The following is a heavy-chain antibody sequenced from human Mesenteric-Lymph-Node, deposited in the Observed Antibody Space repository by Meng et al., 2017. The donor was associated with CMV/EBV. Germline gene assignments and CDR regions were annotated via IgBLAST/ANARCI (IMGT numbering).Heavy chain of an antibody. J-gene: IGHJ6*02. CDR1: GFTFSSYS. V-gene: IGHV3-21*01. Sequence: LSLTCAASGFTFSSYSMNWVRQAPGKGLEWVSSISSSSSYIYYADSVKGRFTISRDNAKNSLYLQMNSLRAEDTAVYYCAREIPVRSGGKLNCSGGSCYSATYYYYGMDVWGQGTTVTVSS. D-gene: IGHD2-15*01. CDR3: AREIPVRSGGKLNCSGGSCYSATYYYYGMDV. CDR2: ISSSSSYI.